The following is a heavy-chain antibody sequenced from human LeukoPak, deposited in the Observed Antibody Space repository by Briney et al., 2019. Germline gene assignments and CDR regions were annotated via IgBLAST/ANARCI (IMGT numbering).Heavy chain of an antibody. J-gene: IGHJ4*02. Sequence: ASVKVSCKASGYTFTGYYMHWVRQAPGQGLEWMGWINPNSGGTNYAQKFQGRVTMTRDTSISTVYMELSSLRSEDTALYYCASGSHVRVYDSNPYYGHYWGQGTLVTVSS. CDR2: INPNSGGT. CDR1: GYTFTGYY. D-gene: IGHD3-22*01. CDR3: ASGSHVRVYDSNPYYGHY. V-gene: IGHV1-2*02.